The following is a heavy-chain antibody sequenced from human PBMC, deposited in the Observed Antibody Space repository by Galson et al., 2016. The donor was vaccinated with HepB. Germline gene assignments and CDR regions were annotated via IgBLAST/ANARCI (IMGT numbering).Heavy chain of an antibody. D-gene: IGHD2-15*01. CDR2: IGGSGMST. CDR1: GFTFSNFA. J-gene: IGHJ4*02. Sequence: SLRLSCAVSGFTFSNFAMSWVRQTPGKGLEWVSAIGGSGMSTFYADSVKGRFTISRDTSRNTLFLQMNSLRAEDTAIYYCARVPLLQAAHFASWGPGALVTVSP. CDR3: ARVPLLQAAHFAS. V-gene: IGHV3-23*01.